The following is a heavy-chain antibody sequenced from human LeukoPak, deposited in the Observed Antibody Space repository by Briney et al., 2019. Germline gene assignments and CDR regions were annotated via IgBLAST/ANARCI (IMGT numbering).Heavy chain of an antibody. V-gene: IGHV3-53*01. J-gene: IGHJ4*02. CDR3: ARGYYYDSSGYSS. Sequence: GGSLRLSCAASGFTVSSNYMSWVRQAPGKGLEWVSVIYSGGSTYCADSVKGRFTISRDNSKNTLYLQMNSLRAEDTAVYYCARGYYYDSSGYSSWGQGTLVTVSS. D-gene: IGHD3-22*01. CDR1: GFTVSSNY. CDR2: IYSGGST.